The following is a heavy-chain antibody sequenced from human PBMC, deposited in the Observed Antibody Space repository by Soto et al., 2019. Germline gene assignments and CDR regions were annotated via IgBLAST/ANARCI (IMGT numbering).Heavy chain of an antibody. CDR2: IIPIFGTA. Sequence: QVQLVQSGAEVKKPGSSVKVSCKASGGTFSSYAISWVRQAPGQGLEWMGGIIPIFGTANYAQKFQGRVTITADESTSTAYMELSSLRSEDTAVYYCAGLPLPTTTVSRGWFDPWGQGTLVTVSS. CDR1: GGTFSSYA. V-gene: IGHV1-69*01. D-gene: IGHD4-17*01. J-gene: IGHJ5*02. CDR3: AGLPLPTTTVSRGWFDP.